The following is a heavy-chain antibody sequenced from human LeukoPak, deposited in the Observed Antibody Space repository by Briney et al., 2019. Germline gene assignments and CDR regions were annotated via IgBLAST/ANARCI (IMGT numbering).Heavy chain of an antibody. CDR2: ISGSGGST. CDR1: GFTFSDAW. Sequence: GGSLRLSCAGSGFTFSDAWMNWVRQAPGKGLEWVSAISGSGGSTYYADSVKGRFTISRDNSKNTLYLQMNSLRAEDTAVYYCAKGNRGYSYGYYFDYWGQGTLVTVSS. D-gene: IGHD5-18*01. J-gene: IGHJ4*02. CDR3: AKGNRGYSYGYYFDY. V-gene: IGHV3-23*01.